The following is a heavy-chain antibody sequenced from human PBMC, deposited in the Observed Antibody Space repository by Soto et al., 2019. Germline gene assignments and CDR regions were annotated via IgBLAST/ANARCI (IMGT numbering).Heavy chain of an antibody. V-gene: IGHV5-51*01. Sequence: GESLKISCKGSGYNFANYWIGWVRQMPGKGLEWMGMIFPGDSDTKNSPSLQGQITMSVDKSDSSAYLQWRSLKASDTAMYYCAAGYTTGLDAFDIWGQGTMVTVPS. CDR3: AAGYTTGLDAFDI. CDR2: IFPGDSDT. J-gene: IGHJ3*02. CDR1: GYNFANYW. D-gene: IGHD6-13*01.